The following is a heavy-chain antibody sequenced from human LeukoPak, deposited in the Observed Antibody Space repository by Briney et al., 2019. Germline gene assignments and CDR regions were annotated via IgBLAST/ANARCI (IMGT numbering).Heavy chain of an antibody. J-gene: IGHJ4*02. CDR1: GDSVSTNNAA. CDR3: ARDVMGYSSGWYYFDY. D-gene: IGHD6-19*01. Sequence: SQTLSLTCAISGDSVSTNNAAWNWIRQSPSRGLEWLGRTYYRSKWYNDYAVSVKSRITINPDTSKNQFSLQLNSVTPEDTAVYYCARDVMGYSSGWYYFDYWGQGTLVIVSS. CDR2: TYYRSKWYN. V-gene: IGHV6-1*01.